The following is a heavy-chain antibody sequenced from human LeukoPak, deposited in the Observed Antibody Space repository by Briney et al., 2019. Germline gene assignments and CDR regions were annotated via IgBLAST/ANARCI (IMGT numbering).Heavy chain of an antibody. CDR1: GVSISSSSYY. Sequence: SETLSLTCTVSGVSISSSSYYWGWIRQPPGKVLEWIVSIYYSGSTYYNPSLKSRVTISEDTPKKQFSLELSSVTAADTAVYYCATATVPPSYFDYWGQGNLVTGSS. J-gene: IGHJ4*02. CDR2: IYYSGST. V-gene: IGHV4-39*01. D-gene: IGHD4-17*01. CDR3: ATATVPPSYFDY.